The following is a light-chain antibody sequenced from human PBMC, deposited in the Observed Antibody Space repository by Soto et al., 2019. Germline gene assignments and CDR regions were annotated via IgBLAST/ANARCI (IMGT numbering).Light chain of an antibody. Sequence: QSALTQPASVSGSPGQSITISCTGTISDVGTYNLASWFQQHPGKAPKLMIFEVSERPSGVSNRFSGSKSGNAASLTISGLQAEDEADYYCCSYAGGATYVFGTGTKLTVL. V-gene: IGLV2-23*02. J-gene: IGLJ1*01. CDR2: EVS. CDR3: CSYAGGATYV. CDR1: ISDVGTYNL.